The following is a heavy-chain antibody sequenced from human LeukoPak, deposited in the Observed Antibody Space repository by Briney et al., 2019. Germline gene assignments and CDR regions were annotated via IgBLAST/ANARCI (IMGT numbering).Heavy chain of an antibody. J-gene: IGHJ6*02. V-gene: IGHV3-23*01. CDR2: FSGSGGST. CDR1: GFTFRSYA. D-gene: IGHD2-15*01. Sequence: GGSLRLSCAASGFTFRSYAMSWVRQAPGKGLEGVSSFSGSGGSTYYADSVKGRFTISRDNSENTLYLQMNSLRAEDTAVYYCAKDPQYCSGGSCYPYYYYGMDVWGQGTTVTVSS. CDR3: AKDPQYCSGGSCYPYYYYGMDV.